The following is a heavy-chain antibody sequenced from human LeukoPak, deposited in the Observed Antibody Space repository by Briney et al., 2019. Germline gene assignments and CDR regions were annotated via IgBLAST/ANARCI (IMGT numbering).Heavy chain of an antibody. Sequence: SETLSLTCTVSGGSISSSSYYWGWIRQPPGKGLEWIGSIYYSGSTYYNPSLKSRVTISVDTSKNQFSLKLSSVTAADTAVYYCARVLRGRHIFGIGYSYGYKFDYWGQGTLVTVSS. CDR3: ARVLRGRHIFGIGYSYGYKFDY. CDR2: IYYSGST. D-gene: IGHD5-18*01. CDR1: GGSISSSSYY. V-gene: IGHV4-39*07. J-gene: IGHJ4*02.